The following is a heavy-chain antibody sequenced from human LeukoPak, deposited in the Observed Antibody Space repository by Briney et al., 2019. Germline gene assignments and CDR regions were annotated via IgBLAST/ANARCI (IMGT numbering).Heavy chain of an antibody. J-gene: IGHJ4*02. Sequence: PSETLSLTCTVSGGSISSYYWSWIRQPPGKGLEWIGYIYYSGSTNYNPSLKSRVTISVDTSKNQFSLKLSSVTAADTAVYYCARDVDYGSGYYFDYWGQGTLVTVSS. D-gene: IGHD3-10*01. CDR3: ARDVDYGSGYYFDY. CDR2: IYYSGST. V-gene: IGHV4-59*01. CDR1: GGSISSYY.